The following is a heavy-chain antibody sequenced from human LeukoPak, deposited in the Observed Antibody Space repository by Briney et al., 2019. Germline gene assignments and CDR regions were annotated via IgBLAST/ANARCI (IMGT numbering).Heavy chain of an antibody. CDR1: GYTFTGYY. CDR3: ARGWYNSLSSGFDY. CDR2: INPDSGGT. D-gene: IGHD3-22*01. V-gene: IGHV1-2*02. J-gene: IGHJ4*02. Sequence: ASVKVSCKASGYTFTGYYISWVRQAPGQGLEWLGWINPDSGGTSYALNFRGRVTMTRDKSITTAYMDLSSLRSDDTAVYYCARGWYNSLSSGFDYWGQGTLVTVSS.